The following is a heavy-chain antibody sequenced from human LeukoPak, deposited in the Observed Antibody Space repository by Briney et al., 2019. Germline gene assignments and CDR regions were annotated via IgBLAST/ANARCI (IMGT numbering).Heavy chain of an antibody. CDR1: GFTFSSDS. CDR3: ASYGDYGPFDY. CDR2: INSSSTYI. V-gene: IGHV3-21*01. J-gene: IGHJ4*02. Sequence: VGCLRLSCAVSGFTFSSDSVNRVRQSPGTGLEWVYSINSSSTYINYAHSVKGRFTISTDNAKNSLYLKMNSLRAEDTAVYYCASYGDYGPFDYWGQGTLVTVSS. D-gene: IGHD4-17*01.